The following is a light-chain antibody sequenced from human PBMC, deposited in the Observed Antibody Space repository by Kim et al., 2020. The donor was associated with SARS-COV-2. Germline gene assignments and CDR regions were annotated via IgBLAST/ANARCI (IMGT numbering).Light chain of an antibody. CDR3: QAWDSSNVV. CDR2: QDS. Sequence: SVSPGQTASITCSGDKLGDEYACWYQQKPGQSPVLVIYQDSKRPSGIPVRFSGSNSGNTATLTISETQAMDEADYYCQAWDSSNVVFGGGTQLTVL. J-gene: IGLJ2*01. V-gene: IGLV3-1*01. CDR1: KLGDEY.